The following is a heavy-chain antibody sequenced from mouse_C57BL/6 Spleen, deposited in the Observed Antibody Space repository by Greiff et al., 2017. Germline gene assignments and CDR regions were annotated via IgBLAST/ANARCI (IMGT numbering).Heavy chain of an antibody. V-gene: IGHV1-80*01. CDR2: IYPGDGDT. J-gene: IGHJ4*01. CDR3: AREAVVAPYAMDY. D-gene: IGHD1-1*01. Sequence: VKLMESGAELVKPGASVKISCKASGYAFSSYWMNWVKQRPGKGLEWIGQIYPGDGDTNYNGKFKGKATLTADKSSSTAYMQLSSLTSEDSAVYFCAREAVVAPYAMDYWGQGTSVTVSS. CDR1: GYAFSSYW.